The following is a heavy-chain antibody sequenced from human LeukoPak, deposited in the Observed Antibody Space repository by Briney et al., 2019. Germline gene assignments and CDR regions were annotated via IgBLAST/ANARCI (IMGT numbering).Heavy chain of an antibody. V-gene: IGHV3-9*01. D-gene: IGHD6-19*01. CDR1: GFTFDDYA. CDR3: AKDMGIAVAGASEGFDP. J-gene: IGHJ5*02. CDR2: ISWNSGSI. Sequence: PGRSLRLPCAASGFTFDDYAMHWVRQAPGKGLEWVSGISWNSGSIGYADSVKGRFTISRDNAKNSLYLQMNSLRAEDTALYYCAKDMGIAVAGASEGFDPWGQGTLVTVSS.